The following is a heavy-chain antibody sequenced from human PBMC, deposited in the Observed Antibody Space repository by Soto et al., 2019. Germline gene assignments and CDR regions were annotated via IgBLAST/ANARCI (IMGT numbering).Heavy chain of an antibody. Sequence: ASVKVSCKASGYTFTGYYMHWVRQAPGQGLEWMGWINPNSGGTNYAQKFQGRVTMTRDTSISTAYMELSRLRSDDTAVYYCARDNRGMIAAAGYYYYYYGMDASGQGTTVTVAS. CDR3: ARDNRGMIAAAGYYYYYYGMDA. D-gene: IGHD6-13*01. V-gene: IGHV1-2*02. CDR2: INPNSGGT. J-gene: IGHJ6*02. CDR1: GYTFTGYY.